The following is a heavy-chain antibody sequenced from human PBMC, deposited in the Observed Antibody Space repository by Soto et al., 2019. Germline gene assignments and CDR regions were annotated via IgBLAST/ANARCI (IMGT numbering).Heavy chain of an antibody. V-gene: IGHV5-51*01. CDR2: IYPDDSDT. Sequence: GESLKISCNVSGYSFTNYWIGWVRQMPGKGLEWMGIIYPDDSDTRYSPSFQGQVTISADKSISTAYLQWSSLKASDTAMYYCARHPDAMVRGVIGYYGMDVWGQGTTVTVSS. CDR1: GYSFTNYW. D-gene: IGHD3-10*01. CDR3: ARHPDAMVRGVIGYYGMDV. J-gene: IGHJ6*02.